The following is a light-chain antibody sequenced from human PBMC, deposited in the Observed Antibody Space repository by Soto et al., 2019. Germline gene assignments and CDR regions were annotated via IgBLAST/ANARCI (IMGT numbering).Light chain of an antibody. CDR2: AAS. J-gene: IGKJ1*01. CDR1: QGITSW. V-gene: IGKV1-12*01. Sequence: DIQMTQSPSSVSASVGDRVTISCRASQGITSWLAWYQQKPGRAPKLLIYAASTLQSGVPSRFSGSGSGTEFSLTISSVQPEDFATYYCQQATSFPRTFGQGTKVEIK. CDR3: QQATSFPRT.